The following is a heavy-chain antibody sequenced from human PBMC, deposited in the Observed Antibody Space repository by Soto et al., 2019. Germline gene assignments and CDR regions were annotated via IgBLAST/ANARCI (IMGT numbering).Heavy chain of an antibody. CDR1: GDSIISGGSY. CDR3: ARAGGTGAAINFYGLDV. Sequence: LSLTCTVSGDSIISGGSYWTWIRQHPGKGLEWIGYSYYIGSPNYSPTLQSRVTISVDTSKNEVALKLSSVTAADTAVYYCARAGGTGAAINFYGLDVCGQGTTVTVSS. CDR2: SYYIGSP. J-gene: IGHJ6*02. D-gene: IGHD1-1*01. V-gene: IGHV4-31*03.